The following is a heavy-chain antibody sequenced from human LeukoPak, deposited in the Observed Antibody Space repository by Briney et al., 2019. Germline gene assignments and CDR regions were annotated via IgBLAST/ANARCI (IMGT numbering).Heavy chain of an antibody. CDR2: IYPGDSDT. CDR3: ARSTLSPDSSATHSDY. CDR1: GYSFTSYW. Sequence: GESLKISCKGSGYSFTSYWIGWVRQMPGKGLEWMGIIYPGDSDTRYSPSFQGQFTISADKSISTAYLQWSSLKASDTAMYYCARSTLSPDSSATHSDYWGQGTLVTVSS. J-gene: IGHJ4*02. D-gene: IGHD3-22*01. V-gene: IGHV5-51*01.